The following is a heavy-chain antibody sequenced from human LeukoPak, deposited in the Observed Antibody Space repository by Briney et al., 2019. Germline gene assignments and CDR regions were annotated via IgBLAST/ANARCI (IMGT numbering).Heavy chain of an antibody. D-gene: IGHD3-3*01. CDR3: TTAGTYYDFWSGYSDYYYYMDV. CDR2: IRSKTDGGTT. J-gene: IGHJ6*03. Sequence: GGSLRLSCAASGFTFSGSAMHWVRQASGKGLEWVGRIRSKTDGGTTDYAAPVKGRFTISRDDSKNTLYLQMNSLKTEDTAVYYCTTAGTYYDFWSGYSDYYYYMDVWGKGTTVTVSS. V-gene: IGHV3-15*01. CDR1: GFTFSGSA.